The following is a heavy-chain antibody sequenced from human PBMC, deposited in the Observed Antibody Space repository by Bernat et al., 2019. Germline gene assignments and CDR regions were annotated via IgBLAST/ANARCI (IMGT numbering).Heavy chain of an antibody. Sequence: QVQLQESGPGLVKPSQTLSLTCTVSGGSISSGDYYWSWIRQPPGKGLEWIGYIYYSGSTYYNPSLKSRVTISVDTSKNQFSLKLSSVTAADTAVYYCARDMESAVHLVLNWFDPWGQGTLVTVSS. D-gene: IGHD3-16*01. CDR1: GGSISSGDYY. CDR3: ARDMESAVHLVLNWFDP. V-gene: IGHV4-30-4*01. J-gene: IGHJ5*02. CDR2: IYYSGST.